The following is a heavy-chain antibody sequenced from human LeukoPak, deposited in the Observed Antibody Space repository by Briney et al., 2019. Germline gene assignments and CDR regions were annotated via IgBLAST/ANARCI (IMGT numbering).Heavy chain of an antibody. D-gene: IGHD3-10*01. CDR2: ISTPSYK. Sequence: GGSLRLSCAASGFTFSSYTMNWARQAPGKGLEWVSSISTPSYKYYSDSLKGRFTISRDNAKNSLYLQMNSLRAEDTAVYYCARDTYGSGNEVAFDIWGQGTMVTVSP. J-gene: IGHJ3*02. CDR1: GFTFSSYT. CDR3: ARDTYGSGNEVAFDI. V-gene: IGHV3-21*01.